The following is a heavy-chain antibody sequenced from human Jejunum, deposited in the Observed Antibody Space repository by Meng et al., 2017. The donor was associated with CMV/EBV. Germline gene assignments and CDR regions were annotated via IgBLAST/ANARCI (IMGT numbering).Heavy chain of an antibody. V-gene: IGHV3-53*01. Sequence: IVSNSYMTWVRQAPGKGLEWVSVIYSDDSTNYADSVKGRFTISRDNSKNTLYLQMDSLRAEDTAVYYCAKESGEYQMLSYYGLDVWGQGTTVTVSS. CDR2: IYSDDST. D-gene: IGHD2-2*01. J-gene: IGHJ6*02. CDR3: AKESGEYQMLSYYGLDV. CDR1: IVSNSY.